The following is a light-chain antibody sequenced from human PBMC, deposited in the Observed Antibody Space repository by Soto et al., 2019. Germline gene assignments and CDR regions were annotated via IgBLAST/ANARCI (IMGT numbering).Light chain of an antibody. Sequence: EIVLTQSPGTLSLSPGERATLSCRASQSVSSNYLAWYQQKPGQAPRLLIFGASSRASGIPDRFSGSGSGTDFTLTIGRLEAEDFAVYYCQQYGRSPATFGQGTKVEIK. CDR1: QSVSSNY. CDR3: QQYGRSPAT. J-gene: IGKJ1*01. V-gene: IGKV3-20*01. CDR2: GAS.